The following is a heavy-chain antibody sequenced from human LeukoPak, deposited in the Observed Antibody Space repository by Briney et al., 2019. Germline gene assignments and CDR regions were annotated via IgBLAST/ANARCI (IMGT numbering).Heavy chain of an antibody. CDR1: GYTFTSYY. CDR2: INPSGGST. D-gene: IGHD1-26*01. V-gene: IGHV1-46*01. CDR3: ARDSLYSGSRVPLAFDI. J-gene: IGHJ3*02. Sequence: ASVKVSCKASGYTFTSYYMHWVRQAPGQGLEWMGIINPSGGSTSYAQKFQGRVTMTRDTSTSTVYMELSSLRSEDTAVYYCARDSLYSGSRVPLAFDIWGQGTMVTVSS.